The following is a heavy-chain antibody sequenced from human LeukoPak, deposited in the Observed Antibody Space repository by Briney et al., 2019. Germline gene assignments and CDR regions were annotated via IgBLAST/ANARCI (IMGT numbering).Heavy chain of an antibody. V-gene: IGHV1-18*01. J-gene: IGHJ4*02. CDR3: ARDSSGYYVSRAPDY. D-gene: IGHD3-22*01. Sequence: ASVKVSCKASGYTFTSYGICWVRQAPGQGLEWMGWISAYNGNTNYAQKLQGRVTMTTDTSTSTAYMELRSLRSDDTAVYYCARDSSGYYVSRAPDYWGQGTLVTVSS. CDR1: GYTFTSYG. CDR2: ISAYNGNT.